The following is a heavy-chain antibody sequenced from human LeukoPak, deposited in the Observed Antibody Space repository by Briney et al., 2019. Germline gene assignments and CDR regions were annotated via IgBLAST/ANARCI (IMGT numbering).Heavy chain of an antibody. CDR2: ISYDGSNK. J-gene: IGHJ4*02. Sequence: PGGSLRLSCAASGFTFSSYGMHWVRQAPGKGLEWVAVISYDGSNKYYADSVKGRFTISRDNSENTLYLQMNSLRAEDTAVYYCAKEGESYFSFDYWGQGTLVTVSS. D-gene: IGHD1-26*01. CDR3: AKEGESYFSFDY. CDR1: GFTFSSYG. V-gene: IGHV3-30*18.